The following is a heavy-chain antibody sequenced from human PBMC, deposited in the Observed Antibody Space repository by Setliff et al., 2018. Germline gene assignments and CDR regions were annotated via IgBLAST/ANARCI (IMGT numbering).Heavy chain of an antibody. CDR2: IHHGGST. CDR1: GGSFSGYY. CDR3: ARGRNIAARLLDS. D-gene: IGHD6-6*01. V-gene: IGHV4-34*01. Sequence: SETLSLTCAVYGGSFSGYYWSWIRQPPGKGLEWIGEIHHGGSTNYNPSLKSRVTISIDTSKDQFSLKLISMTAADTAVYYCARGRNIAARLLDSWGQGTLVTVS. J-gene: IGHJ4*02.